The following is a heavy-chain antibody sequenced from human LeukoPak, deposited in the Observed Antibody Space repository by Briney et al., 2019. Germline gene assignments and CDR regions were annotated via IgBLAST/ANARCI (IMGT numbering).Heavy chain of an antibody. CDR3: ARVSDYGGIFDV. J-gene: IGHJ3*01. Sequence: GGSLRLSCAASGFTVSSNSMSWVRQAPGKGLEWVSVIYDGGSTYYADLVKGRFTISRDNSKNTLYLQMNSLRADDTAVYYCARVSDYGGIFDVWGQGTMVTVSS. V-gene: IGHV3-53*01. D-gene: IGHD4-23*01. CDR1: GFTVSSNS. CDR2: IYDGGST.